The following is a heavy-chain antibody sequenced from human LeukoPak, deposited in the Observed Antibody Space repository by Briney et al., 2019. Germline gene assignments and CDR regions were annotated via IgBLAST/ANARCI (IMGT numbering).Heavy chain of an antibody. V-gene: IGHV3-30-3*01. Sequence: GGSLRLSCAASGFTFSSYAMHWVRQAPGKGLEWVAVISYDGSNKYYADSVKGRFTISRDNSKNTLYLQMNSLRAEDTAVYYCARMAGSGGSGYYSWFDYWGQGTLVTVSS. CDR2: ISYDGSNK. CDR1: GFTFSSYA. J-gene: IGHJ4*02. CDR3: ARMAGSGGSGYYSWFDY. D-gene: IGHD3-22*01.